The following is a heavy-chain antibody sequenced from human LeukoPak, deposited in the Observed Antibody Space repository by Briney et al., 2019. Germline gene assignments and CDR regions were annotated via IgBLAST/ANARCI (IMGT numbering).Heavy chain of an antibody. J-gene: IGHJ4*02. D-gene: IGHD3-22*01. V-gene: IGHV3-74*01. Sequence: GGSLRLSCAASGFTFSSYWMHWVRQAPGKGLVWVSRINSDGSSTSYADSVKGRFTISRDNAKNTLYLQMNSLRAEDTAVYYCARASVGSSGYYRYYFDYWGRGTLVTVSS. CDR2: INSDGSST. CDR1: GFTFSSYW. CDR3: ARASVGSSGYYRYYFDY.